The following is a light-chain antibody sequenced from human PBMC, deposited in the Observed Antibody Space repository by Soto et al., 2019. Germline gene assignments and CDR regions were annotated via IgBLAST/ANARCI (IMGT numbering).Light chain of an antibody. Sequence: QSVLTQPASVSGSPGQSITISCTGTSSDVGSYKLVSWYQQHPGKAPKLMIYEGSKRPSGVSNRFSGSKSGNTASLTISGLQAEDEADYYCCSYAGSSTAVFGGGTQLTVL. CDR3: CSYAGSSTAV. J-gene: IGLJ7*01. V-gene: IGLV2-23*01. CDR1: SSDVGSYKL. CDR2: EGS.